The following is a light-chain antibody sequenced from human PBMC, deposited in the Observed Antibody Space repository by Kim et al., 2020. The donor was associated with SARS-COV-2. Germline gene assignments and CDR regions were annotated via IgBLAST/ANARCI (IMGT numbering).Light chain of an antibody. CDR2: KNN. V-gene: IGLV1-47*01. Sequence: GQRVTIACSGSTPNVAVNNVYWYQQRPGTAPRLLIYKNNQRPSRVPDRFSASKSGTSASLAISGLRSEDEAYYYCAGWDDRLSGPVFGGGTQLTVL. J-gene: IGLJ3*02. CDR3: AGWDDRLSGPV. CDR1: TPNVAVNN.